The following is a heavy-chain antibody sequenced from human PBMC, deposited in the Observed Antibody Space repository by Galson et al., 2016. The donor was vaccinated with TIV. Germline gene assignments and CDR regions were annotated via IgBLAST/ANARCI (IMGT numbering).Heavy chain of an antibody. CDR2: INPDSGDT. D-gene: IGHD4-17*01. Sequence: SVKVSCKASGYTFTGYYMHWVRQAPGQGLEWMGWINPDSGDTNHSQKFQGRVTMTRDTSINTAYMELSNLKSDDTAGYYCARDPSPVTTSPFDIWGQGTMVTVSS. J-gene: IGHJ3*02. CDR3: ARDPSPVTTSPFDI. V-gene: IGHV1-2*02. CDR1: GYTFTGYY.